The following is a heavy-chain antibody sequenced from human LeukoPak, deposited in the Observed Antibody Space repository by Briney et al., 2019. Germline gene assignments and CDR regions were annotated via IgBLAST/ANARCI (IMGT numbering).Heavy chain of an antibody. CDR2: ISHSGGRT. J-gene: IGHJ4*02. CDR3: AKADRVASAATLDY. V-gene: IGHV3-23*01. D-gene: IGHD2-15*01. Sequence: GGSLRLSCAASGFTFNSYAMTWVRQAPGKGLEWVSTISHSGGRTYYADSLEGRFAISRDNSKNTLFLQMNSLRAEDTAVYYCAKADRVASAATLDYWGQGTLVTVSS. CDR1: GFTFNSYA.